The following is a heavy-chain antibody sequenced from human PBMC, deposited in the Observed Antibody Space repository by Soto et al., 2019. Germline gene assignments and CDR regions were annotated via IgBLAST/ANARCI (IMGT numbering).Heavy chain of an antibody. J-gene: IGHJ6*02. Sequence: QVRLQESGPGLVKPSETLSLTCTVSGGSISSYYWSWIRQPPGKGLEWIGYMYNTGSTIYNPSLKSPVTISVDTSKTQFSLKLNSVTAADTAVYYCARDLWGYCGADCYPLDVWGQGTTVTVSS. V-gene: IGHV4-59*01. CDR2: MYNTGST. CDR3: ARDLWGYCGADCYPLDV. CDR1: GGSISSYY. D-gene: IGHD2-21*02.